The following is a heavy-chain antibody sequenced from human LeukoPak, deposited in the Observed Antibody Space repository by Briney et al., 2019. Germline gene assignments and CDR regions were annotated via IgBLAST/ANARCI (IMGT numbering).Heavy chain of an antibody. D-gene: IGHD3-22*01. CDR3: ARGRDYYDSSGYYY. J-gene: IGHJ4*02. CDR1: GGSFSGYY. V-gene: IGHV4-34*01. CDR2: INHSGST. Sequence: SETLSLTCAVYGGSFSGYYWSWIRQPPGKGLEWIGEINHSGSTNYNPSLKSRVTISVDTSKSQFSLKLSSVTAADTAVYYCARGRDYYDSSGYYYWGQGTLVTVSS.